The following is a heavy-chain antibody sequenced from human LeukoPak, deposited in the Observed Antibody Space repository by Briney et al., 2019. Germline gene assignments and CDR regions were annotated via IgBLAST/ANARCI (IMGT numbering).Heavy chain of an antibody. CDR1: GFTFSTYA. V-gene: IGHV3-23*01. Sequence: PGGSLRLSCAASGFTFSTYAMSWVRQAPGKGLEWVSAISVSGGSTYYADSVKGRFTISRDNSKNTLYLQMNSLRVEDTAVYYCAKDVSSDWPRGAFDIWGQGTMVTVSS. CDR3: AKDVSSDWPRGAFDI. CDR2: ISVSGGST. J-gene: IGHJ3*02. D-gene: IGHD6-19*01.